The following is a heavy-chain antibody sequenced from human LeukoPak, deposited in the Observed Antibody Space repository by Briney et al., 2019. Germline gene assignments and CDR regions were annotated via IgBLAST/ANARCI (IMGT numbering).Heavy chain of an antibody. Sequence: AGLSVSCKASGYTFTSYDINWVRQATGQGLEWMGWMNPNSGNTGYAQKFQGRVTITRNTSIDTAYMELSSLRSEDTAVYYCARGTRIAVAGTSQRKKFDFWGRGTLVTVSS. V-gene: IGHV1-8*03. D-gene: IGHD6-19*01. CDR3: ARGTRIAVAGTSQRKKFDF. CDR1: GYTFTSYD. J-gene: IGHJ4*02. CDR2: MNPNSGNT.